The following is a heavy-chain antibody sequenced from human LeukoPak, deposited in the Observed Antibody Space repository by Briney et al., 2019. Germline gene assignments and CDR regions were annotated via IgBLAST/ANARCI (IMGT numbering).Heavy chain of an antibody. CDR3: AKDFYGSGIFYTVAFDI. V-gene: IGHV3-23*01. D-gene: IGHD3-10*01. CDR1: GFTFSSCA. CDR2: INDNGRST. J-gene: IGHJ3*02. Sequence: GGSLRLSRVASGFTFSSCAMRWARQAPGKALEWVSSINDNGRSTWYADSVKGRFTISRDNSKTTVYLQMNSLRVEDTAVYYCAKDFYGSGIFYTVAFDIWGQGAMVSVSS.